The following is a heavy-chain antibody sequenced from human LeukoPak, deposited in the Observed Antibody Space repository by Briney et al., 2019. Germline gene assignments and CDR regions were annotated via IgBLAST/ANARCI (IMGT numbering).Heavy chain of an antibody. CDR1: GGSISSSSYY. CDR2: IYYSGST. J-gene: IGHJ3*02. D-gene: IGHD6-13*01. CDR3: ARAGEGSSSWYYQRNPFDI. V-gene: IGHV4-39*07. Sequence: SETLSLTCTVSGGSISSSSYYWGWIRQPPGKGLEWIGSIYYSGSTYYNPSLKSRVTISVDTSKNQFSLKLSSVTAADTAVYYCARAGEGSSSWYYQRNPFDIWGQGTMVTVSS.